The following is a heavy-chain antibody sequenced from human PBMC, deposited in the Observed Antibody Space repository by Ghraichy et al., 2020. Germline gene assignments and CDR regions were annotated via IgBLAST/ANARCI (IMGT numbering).Heavy chain of an antibody. D-gene: IGHD3-3*01. CDR1: GFVFSEYG. CDR3: ARRVLERSLHGLDV. CDR2: VGSWRGETT. J-gene: IGHJ6*02. V-gene: IGHV3-23*01. Sequence: LSLTCAASGFVFSEYGMNWVRKAPGQGLEWVSVVGSWRGETTNYADSVKGRCAISRDNYKNTMYLQMNSLRAEDTAVYYCARRVLERSLHGLDVWGQGTTVTVSS.